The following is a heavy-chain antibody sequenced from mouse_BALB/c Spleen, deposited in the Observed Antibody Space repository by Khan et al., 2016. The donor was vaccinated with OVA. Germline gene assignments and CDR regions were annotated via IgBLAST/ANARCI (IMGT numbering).Heavy chain of an antibody. CDR2: IWGGGGT. Sequence: QVQLKQSGPGLVAPSQTLSSTCTVSGFSLSRYNIHWVRQPPGKGLEWLGMIWGGGGTDYNSALKSRLSISKDNSKSQVFLKMNSLQTDDTAMYYCARAYYRYDGDYAMDYWGQGTSVTVSS. CDR3: ARAYYRYDGDYAMDY. V-gene: IGHV2-6-4*01. CDR1: GFSLSRYN. D-gene: IGHD2-14*01. J-gene: IGHJ4*01.